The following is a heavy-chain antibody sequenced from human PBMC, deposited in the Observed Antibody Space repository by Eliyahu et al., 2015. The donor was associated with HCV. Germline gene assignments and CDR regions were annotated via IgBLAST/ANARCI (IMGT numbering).Heavy chain of an antibody. CDR3: ATVSIRLLSAFRRHFDY. V-gene: IGHV4-34*02. CDR2: INHSGST. J-gene: IGHJ4*02. D-gene: IGHD3-10*01. CDR1: GGSFSAFS. Sequence: QVQLKQWGAGLLKPSETLSLTCAVYGGSFSAFSGSWIRXPPGKGLEWIGEINHSGSTNYNPSLKSRVTISLDTSKSQFSLKLTSVTAADTATYYCATVSIRLLSAFRRHFDYWGQGTPVTVSS.